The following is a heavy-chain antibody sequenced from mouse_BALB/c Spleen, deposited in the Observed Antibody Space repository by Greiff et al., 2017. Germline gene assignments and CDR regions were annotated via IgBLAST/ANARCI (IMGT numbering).Heavy chain of an antibody. J-gene: IGHJ3*01. D-gene: IGHD2-13*01. Sequence: VQLQQSGAELVRPGVSVKISCKGSGYTFTDYAMHWVKQSHAKSLEWIGVISTYYGDASYNQKFKGKATMTVDKSSSTAYMELARLTSEDSAIYYCAREGLGFAYWGQGTLVTVSA. V-gene: IGHV1S137*01. CDR2: ISTYYGDA. CDR3: AREGLGFAY. CDR1: GYTFTDYA.